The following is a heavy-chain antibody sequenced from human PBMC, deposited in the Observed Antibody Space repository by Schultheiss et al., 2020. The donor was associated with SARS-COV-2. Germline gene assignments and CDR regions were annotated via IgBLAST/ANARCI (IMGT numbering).Heavy chain of an antibody. D-gene: IGHD3-3*01. J-gene: IGHJ6*02. CDR2: LYSGGST. V-gene: IGHV3-66*01. CDR1: GFTVSDTS. Sequence: GGSLRLSCAASGFTVSDTSMSWVRQAPGKGLEWVSLLYSGGSTYYADSVKGRFTISRDISQNTLYLQMIRLRAEDKAVYYCARDRVNYDFWSGSGRYYYYGMDVWCEGATVTDS. CDR3: ARDRVNYDFWSGSGRYYYYGMDV.